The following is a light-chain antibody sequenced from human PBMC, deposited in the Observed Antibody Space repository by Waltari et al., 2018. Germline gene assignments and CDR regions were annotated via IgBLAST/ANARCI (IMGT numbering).Light chain of an antibody. Sequence: QSVLTQPPSVSGAPGQTVTISCTGSSPNIGAGFDVHWYQQVPGTAPKLLIYGNNNRPSGVPDRFSGSKSGTSASLAINGLQAEDEADYYCHAYDNSLTGVLFGGGTKVTVL. J-gene: IGLJ2*01. CDR1: SPNIGAGFD. CDR3: HAYDNSLTGVL. CDR2: GNN. V-gene: IGLV1-40*01.